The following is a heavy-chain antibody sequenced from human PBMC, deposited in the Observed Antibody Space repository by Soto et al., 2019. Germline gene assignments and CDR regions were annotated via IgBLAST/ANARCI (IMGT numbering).Heavy chain of an antibody. J-gene: IGHJ4*02. CDR1: GDSISSGGYY. CDR2: IYYSGST. Sequence: QVQLQESGPGLVKPSQTLSLTCTVSGDSISSGGYYWSWIRQHPGKGLEWIAHIYYSGSTYYTPSLKSRVTISVDTSKNQFSLKLSSVTEADTAVYYCARSPHFDGYNDYWGQGTLVTVSS. D-gene: IGHD3-9*01. V-gene: IGHV4-31*03. CDR3: ARSPHFDGYNDY.